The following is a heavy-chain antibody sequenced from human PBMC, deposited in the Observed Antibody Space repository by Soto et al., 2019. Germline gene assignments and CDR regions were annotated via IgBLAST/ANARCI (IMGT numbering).Heavy chain of an antibody. CDR3: AKCMQAYWNYDAHHI. CDR2: ISSSSDYT. Sequence: GGSLRLSCAASGFTFSDYYMSWIRQAPGKGLEWVSYISSSSDYTNYADSVKGRFTISRDNAKNSLYLQMNSLRAEDTAVYYCAKCMQAYWNYDAHHIWGQGTMVTVSS. V-gene: IGHV3-11*06. D-gene: IGHD1-7*01. CDR1: GFTFSDYY. J-gene: IGHJ3*02.